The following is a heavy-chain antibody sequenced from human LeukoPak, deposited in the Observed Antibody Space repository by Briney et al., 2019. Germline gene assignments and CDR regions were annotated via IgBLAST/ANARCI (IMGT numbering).Heavy chain of an antibody. CDR1: GGSFSGYY. V-gene: IGHV4-34*01. J-gene: IGHJ4*02. CDR2: INHSGST. D-gene: IGHD3-10*01. CDR3: ATFFYYGSGSSTRPPFDY. Sequence: PSETLSLTCAVYGGSFSGYYWSWIRQPPGKGLEWIGEINHSGSTNYNPSLKSRVTISVDTPKNQFSLKLSSVTAADTAVYYCATFFYYGSGSSTRPPFDYWGQGILVTVSS.